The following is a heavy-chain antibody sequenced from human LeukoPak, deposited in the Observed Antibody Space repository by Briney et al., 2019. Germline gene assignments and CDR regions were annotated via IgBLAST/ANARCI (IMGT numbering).Heavy chain of an antibody. V-gene: IGHV3-66*01. CDR3: ARAGPYYYDSGSSFDY. D-gene: IGHD3-10*01. CDR2: IYDGGDT. CDR1: GFAVSNNY. Sequence: PGGSLRLSCAASGFAVSNNYMTWARQAPGKGLEWVSVIYDGGDTYYADSVKGRFTISRDNSKNTLYLQMNSLRAEDTAVYYCARAGPYYYDSGSSFDYWGQGTLVTVSS. J-gene: IGHJ4*02.